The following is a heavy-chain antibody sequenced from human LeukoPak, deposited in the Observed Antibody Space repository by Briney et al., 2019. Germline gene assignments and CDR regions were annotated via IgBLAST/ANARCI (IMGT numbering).Heavy chain of an antibody. CDR3: ARAGCYCVDVNWFDP. CDR2: IIPIVGVA. D-gene: IGHD1-26*01. J-gene: IGHJ5*02. V-gene: IGHV1-69*04. CDR1: GGTFSSYC. Sequence: SLKLSCKASGGTFSSYCISWVRQAPGQGLEWMGKIIPIVGVANYAQTLKGRVTITADKSKNTPFMEVSSLRSDDTAVYYCARAGCYCVDVNWFDPWGQGALVAVCS.